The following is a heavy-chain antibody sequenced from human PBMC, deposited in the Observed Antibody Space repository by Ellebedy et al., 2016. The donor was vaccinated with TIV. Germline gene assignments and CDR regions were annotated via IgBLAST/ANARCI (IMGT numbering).Heavy chain of an antibody. CDR2: ISTSSSTL. J-gene: IGHJ4*02. CDR3: ARGYSGSPPGN. V-gene: IGHV3-48*01. CDR1: GFIFSTYS. Sequence: GGSLRLSXAASGFIFSTYSMNWVRQAPGKGLEWVSSISTSSSTLYYADSVRGRFTTFRDNSKNTLYLQMNSLRAEDTAVYYCARGYSGSPPGNWGQGTLVTVSS. D-gene: IGHD1-26*01.